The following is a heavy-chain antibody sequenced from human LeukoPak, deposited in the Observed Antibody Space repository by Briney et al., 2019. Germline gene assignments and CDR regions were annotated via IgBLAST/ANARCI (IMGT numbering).Heavy chain of an antibody. J-gene: IGHJ4*02. CDR1: GFTFSSYG. Sequence: PGGSLRLSCAASGFTFSSYGMHWVRQAPGKGLEWVGVIWHDGSKTYYIDSVKGRFTISRDNSKNTLYLQMNSLRVKDTAVYYCARPPPGSSGWTFDSWGQGTLVTVSS. CDR3: ARPPPGSSGWTFDS. V-gene: IGHV3-33*01. CDR2: IWHDGSKT. D-gene: IGHD6-19*01.